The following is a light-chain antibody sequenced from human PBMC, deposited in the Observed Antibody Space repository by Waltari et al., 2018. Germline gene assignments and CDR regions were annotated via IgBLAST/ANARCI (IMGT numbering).Light chain of an antibody. CDR1: SRDVGGYGQ. Sequence: QSALTQPASVSGSLGQSITISCPGTSRDVGGYGQVSWYQQHPAKAPELIIYEVSKRPAGVSDRFSGSKSGNTASLTIPGLQADDEADFYCSSFTYTTTLVFGGGTKLTVL. J-gene: IGLJ3*02. CDR2: EVS. V-gene: IGLV2-14*01. CDR3: SSFTYTTTLV.